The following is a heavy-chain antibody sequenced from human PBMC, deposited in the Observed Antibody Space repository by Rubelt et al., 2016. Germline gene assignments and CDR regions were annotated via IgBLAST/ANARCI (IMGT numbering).Heavy chain of an antibody. CDR2: INHSGST. V-gene: IGHV4-34*01. J-gene: IGHJ5*02. D-gene: IGHD3-10*01. CDR1: GGSFSGYY. Sequence: QVQLQQWGAGLLKPSETLSLTCAVYGGSFSGYYWSWIRQPPGKGLEWIGEINHSGSTNYKPSLKSRVTISVDTSKNQFSLKLSSVTAADTAVYYCARGGRYYGSGSYQRHNWFDPWGQGTLVTVSS. CDR3: ARGGRYYGSGSYQRHNWFDP.